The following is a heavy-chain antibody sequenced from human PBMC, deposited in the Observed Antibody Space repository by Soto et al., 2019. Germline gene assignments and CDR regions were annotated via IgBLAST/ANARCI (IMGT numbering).Heavy chain of an antibody. D-gene: IGHD3-16*01. CDR2: ISSSSRTK. V-gene: IGHV3-48*01. CDR3: ARDDEMGYFDY. J-gene: IGHJ4*02. Sequence: EVRLVESGGGLVQPGGSLRLSCAASGFTFSSHSINWVRQAPGKGLEWVSYISSSSRTKYYADSVKGRFTISRDNAKNSLYLQMNSLRAEDTAVFYCARDDEMGYFDYWGQGTLVTVSS. CDR1: GFTFSSHS.